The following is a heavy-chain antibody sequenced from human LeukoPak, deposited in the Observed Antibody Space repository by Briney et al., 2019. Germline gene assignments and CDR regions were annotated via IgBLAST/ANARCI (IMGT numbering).Heavy chain of an antibody. V-gene: IGHV3-7*01. Sequence: GGSLRLSCAASGFTFSTYWMSWVRQAPGKGLEWVANIKQDGSEKYYVDSVKGRFTISRDNAKNSLYLQMNTLRAEDTAMYYCARDSAGNDYWGQGTLVTVSS. J-gene: IGHJ4*02. D-gene: IGHD6-13*01. CDR3: ARDSAGNDY. CDR2: IKQDGSEK. CDR1: GFTFSTYW.